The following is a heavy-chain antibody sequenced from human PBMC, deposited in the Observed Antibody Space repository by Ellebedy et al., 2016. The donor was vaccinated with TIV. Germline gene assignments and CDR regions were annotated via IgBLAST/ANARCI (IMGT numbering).Heavy chain of an antibody. D-gene: IGHD2-2*01. CDR1: GGSISSYH. CDR3: AAGWVPAAPLQP. CDR2: VYTSVST. Sequence: MPSETLSLTCTVSGGSISSYHWSRIRHPAGQGLEWIGRVYTSVSTNYNPSLKSRFTMSVDTSKNQFSLKLSSVTAADTAVYYCAAGWVPAAPLQPWGQGTLVTVSS. V-gene: IGHV4-4*07. J-gene: IGHJ5*02.